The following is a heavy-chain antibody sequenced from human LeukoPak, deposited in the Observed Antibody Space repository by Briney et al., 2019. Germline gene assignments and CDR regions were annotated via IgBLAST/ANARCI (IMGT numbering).Heavy chain of an antibody. CDR1: GATFTSYA. CDR2: IIPFFGTA. CDR3: ERDSSASALQYYYYMDV. Sequence: SVKVSCKASGATFTSYAISWVRQAPGQGLEWMGRIIPFFGTANYAQKVQGRVTITADKSTSTAYMELSSLRSEDTAVYYCERDSSASALQYYYYMDVWGKGTTVTVS. V-gene: IGHV1-69*06. D-gene: IGHD6-6*01. J-gene: IGHJ6*03.